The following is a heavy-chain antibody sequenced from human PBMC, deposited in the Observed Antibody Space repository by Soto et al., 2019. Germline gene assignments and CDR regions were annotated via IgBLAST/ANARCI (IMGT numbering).Heavy chain of an antibody. V-gene: IGHV4-39*01. CDR1: GGSISSSSYY. J-gene: IGHJ4*02. Sequence: SETLSLTCTVSGGSISSSSYYWGWIRQPPGKGLEWIGSIYYSGSTYYNPSLKSRVTISVDTSKNQFSPKLSSVTAADTAVYHCAKVGKYCSRIPCYGFDYWGQGTLVTVSS. CDR2: IYYSGST. D-gene: IGHD2-2*01. CDR3: AKVGKYCSRIPCYGFDY.